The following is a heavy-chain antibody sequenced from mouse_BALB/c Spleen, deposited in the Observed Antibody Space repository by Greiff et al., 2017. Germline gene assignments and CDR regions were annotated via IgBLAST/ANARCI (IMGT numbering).Heavy chain of an antibody. CDR1: GYTFTSYW. D-gene: IGHD1-1*01. Sequence: VQLQQPGAELVKPGASVKLSCKASGYTFTSYWMHWVKQRPGQGLEWIGEIDPSDSYTNYNQKFKGKATLTVDKSSSTAYMQLSSLTSEDSAVYYCARHYYYGSSYPPFAYWGQGTLVTVSA. CDR3: ARHYYYGSSYPPFAY. CDR2: IDPSDSYT. V-gene: IGHV1-69*02. J-gene: IGHJ3*01.